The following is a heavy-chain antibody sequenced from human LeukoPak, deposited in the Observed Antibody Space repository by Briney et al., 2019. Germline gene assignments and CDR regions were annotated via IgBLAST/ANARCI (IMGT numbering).Heavy chain of an antibody. CDR1: GGSISSYY. V-gene: IGHV4-59*08. J-gene: IGHJ4*02. CDR3: ARHDSSGPGDY. CDR2: IYYSGTT. Sequence: SETLSLTCTVSGGSISSYYWSWIRQPPGKGLEWIGYIYYSGTTNYNPSLKSRVTISVDTSKNQFSLKLSSVTAADTAVYYCARHDSSGPGDYWGQGTLVTVSS. D-gene: IGHD3-22*01.